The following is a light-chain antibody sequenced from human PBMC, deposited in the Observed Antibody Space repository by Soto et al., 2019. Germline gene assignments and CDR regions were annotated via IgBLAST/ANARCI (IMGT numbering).Light chain of an antibody. Sequence: QSALTQPPSASGSPGQSVTISCTGTSSDVGGYNYVSWYQQHPGKAPKLMIYEVSKRPSGVPDRFSGSKSRNTASLTVSGLQAEDEADYYCSSYAGSNNPLFGGGTKVTVL. CDR1: SSDVGGYNY. V-gene: IGLV2-8*01. CDR3: SSYAGSNNPL. J-gene: IGLJ2*01. CDR2: EVS.